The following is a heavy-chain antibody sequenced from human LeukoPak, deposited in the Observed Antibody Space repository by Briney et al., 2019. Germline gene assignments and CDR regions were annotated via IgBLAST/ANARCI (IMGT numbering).Heavy chain of an antibody. V-gene: IGHV4-34*01. D-gene: IGHD1-26*01. CDR3: ASSIVGATGSTGGWEFDY. Sequence: SETLSLTCAVYGGSFSGYYWSWIRQPPGKGLEWIGEINHSGSTNYNPSLKSRVTISVDTSKNQFSLNLSSVTAADTAVYYCASSIVGATGSTGGWEFDYWGQGTLVTVSS. CDR2: INHSGST. CDR1: GGSFSGYY. J-gene: IGHJ4*02.